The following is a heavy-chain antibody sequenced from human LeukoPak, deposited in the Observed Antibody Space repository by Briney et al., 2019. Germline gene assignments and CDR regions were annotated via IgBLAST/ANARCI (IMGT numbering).Heavy chain of an antibody. CDR3: AKDRTDCSSTSCYPAFDI. V-gene: IGHV3-23*01. D-gene: IGHD2-2*01. Sequence: GGSLRLSCVASGFTFGRYAMSWVRQAPGKGLEWVSAISGSGGSTYYADSVKGRFTISRDNSKNTLYVQMDSLRAEDTAVYYCAKDRTDCSSTSCYPAFDIWGQGTMVTVSS. CDR1: GFTFGRYA. J-gene: IGHJ3*02. CDR2: ISGSGGST.